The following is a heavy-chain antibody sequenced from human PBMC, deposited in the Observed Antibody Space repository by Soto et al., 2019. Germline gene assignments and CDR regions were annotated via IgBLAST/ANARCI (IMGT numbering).Heavy chain of an antibody. D-gene: IGHD2-15*01. Sequence: PGGSLRLSCAASGFTFSSYAMSWVRQAPGKGLEWVSAISGSGGSTYYADSVKGRFTISRDNSKNTLYLQMNSLRAEDTAVYYCAKDILVVVAAALGYWGQGTLVTVSS. CDR1: GFTFSSYA. CDR2: ISGSGGST. V-gene: IGHV3-23*01. J-gene: IGHJ4*02. CDR3: AKDILVVVAAALGY.